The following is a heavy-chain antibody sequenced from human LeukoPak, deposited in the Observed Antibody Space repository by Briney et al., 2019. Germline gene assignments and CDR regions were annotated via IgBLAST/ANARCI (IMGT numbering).Heavy chain of an antibody. Sequence: GGSLRLSCATSGFNFSSYWMSWVRQTPDKGLEWVANLKPDGGEDNYVDSVRGRFTISRDNAKNSLYLQMNSLRAEDTAVYYCARDRRVAPLYYFDYWGQGTLVTVSS. V-gene: IGHV3-7*03. CDR1: GFNFSSYW. CDR3: ARDRRVAPLYYFDY. CDR2: LKPDGGED. D-gene: IGHD2-15*01. J-gene: IGHJ4*02.